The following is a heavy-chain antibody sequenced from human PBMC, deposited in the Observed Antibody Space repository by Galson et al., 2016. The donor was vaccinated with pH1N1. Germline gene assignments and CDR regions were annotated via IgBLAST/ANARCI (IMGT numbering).Heavy chain of an antibody. Sequence: SLRLSCAASGFIFGSYWMHWVRQVPGKGLVWVSRIKSDGSGTTYADSVKGRFTISRDNAKNTLDLQMHSLRAEDTAVYYCARGLLSEDDVGMDVWGRGTTVIVSS. D-gene: IGHD1-1*01. CDR1: GFIFGSYW. CDR2: IKSDGSGT. CDR3: ARGLLSEDDVGMDV. J-gene: IGHJ6*02. V-gene: IGHV3-74*03.